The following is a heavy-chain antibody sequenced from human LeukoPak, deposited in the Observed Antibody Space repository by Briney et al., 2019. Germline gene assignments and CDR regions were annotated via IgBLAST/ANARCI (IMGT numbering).Heavy chain of an antibody. CDR3: VGVSRRHLDY. J-gene: IGHJ4*02. CDR2: IYYSGST. Sequence: SETLSLTCTVPGGSVSSVNYYWTWIRQPPGKGLEWIGYIYYSGSTNYNPSLKSRVTISVDTSKNQFSLKLNSVTAADTAVYYCVGVSRRHLDYWGQGTLVTVSS. CDR1: GGSVSSVNYY. V-gene: IGHV4-61*01.